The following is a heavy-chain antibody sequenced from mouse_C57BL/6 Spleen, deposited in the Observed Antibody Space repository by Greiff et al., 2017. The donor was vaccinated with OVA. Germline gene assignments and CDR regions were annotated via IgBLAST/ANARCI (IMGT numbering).Heavy chain of an antibody. CDR2: IDPETGGT. J-gene: IGHJ2*01. CDR3: TRPLFDSSGYFDY. CDR1: GYTFTDYE. D-gene: IGHD3-2*02. V-gene: IGHV1-15*01. Sequence: VQLQQSGAELVRPGASVTLSCKASGYTFTDYEMHWVKQTPVHGLEWIGAIDPETGGTAYNQKFKGKAILTADKSSSTAYMELRSLTSEDSAVYYCTRPLFDSSGYFDYWGQGTTLTVSS.